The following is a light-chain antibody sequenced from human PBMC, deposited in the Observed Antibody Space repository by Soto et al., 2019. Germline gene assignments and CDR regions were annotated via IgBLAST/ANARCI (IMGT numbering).Light chain of an antibody. Sequence: DIQMTQSPSTLSASVGDRVTITCRASQSISSWLAWYQQKPGKAPKLLIYDASSLESGVPSRFSGSGSGTEFSLTISSLQYDDFATYYCQQYNSYSTFGQGTKLEIK. J-gene: IGKJ2*01. CDR3: QQYNSYST. CDR1: QSISSW. CDR2: DAS. V-gene: IGKV1-5*01.